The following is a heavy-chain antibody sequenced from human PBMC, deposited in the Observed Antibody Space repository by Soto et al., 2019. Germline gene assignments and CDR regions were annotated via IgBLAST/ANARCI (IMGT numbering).Heavy chain of an antibody. CDR1: GYTFTSYG. CDR3: AKTAKDIVLMVPRYGMDV. V-gene: IGHV1-18*01. J-gene: IGHJ6*02. D-gene: IGHD2-8*01. Sequence: GASVKVSCKASGYTFTSYGISWVRQAPGQGLEWMGWISAYNGNTNYAQKLQGRVTMTTDTSTSTAYMELRSLRSDDTAVYYCAKTAKDIVLMVPRYGMDVWGQGTTVTVSS. CDR2: ISAYNGNT.